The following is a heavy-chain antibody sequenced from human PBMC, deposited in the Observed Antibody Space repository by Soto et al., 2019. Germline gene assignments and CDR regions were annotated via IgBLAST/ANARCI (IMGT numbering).Heavy chain of an antibody. V-gene: IGHV3-7*01. CDR2: IKQDGSEK. J-gene: IGHJ6*02. Sequence: EVQLVESGGGLVQPGGSLRLSCAASGFTFSSYWMSWVRQAPGKGLELVANIKQDGSEKYYVDSVKGRFTIYRDNAKNSLYLQMNSLRAEDTAVYYCARDIVVVPAGYYYYDRDVWGQGTTVTVSS. CDR1: GFTFSSYW. D-gene: IGHD2-2*01. CDR3: ARDIVVVPAGYYYYDRDV.